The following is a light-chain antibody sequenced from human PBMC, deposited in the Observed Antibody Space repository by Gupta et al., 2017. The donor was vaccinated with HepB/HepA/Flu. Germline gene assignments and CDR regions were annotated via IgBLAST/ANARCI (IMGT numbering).Light chain of an antibody. CDR3: QAWDLTTAV. Sequence: SYALIQPPSLSVSPGQPASIPCSGYNLGDKSVSWYRQRPGQSPELVIYQHNKRPSGIPERFSASTSGNTATLTIGGTQASDEADFYCQAWDLTTAVFGGGTKLTVL. V-gene: IGLV3-1*01. CDR1: NLGDKS. J-gene: IGLJ2*01. CDR2: QHN.